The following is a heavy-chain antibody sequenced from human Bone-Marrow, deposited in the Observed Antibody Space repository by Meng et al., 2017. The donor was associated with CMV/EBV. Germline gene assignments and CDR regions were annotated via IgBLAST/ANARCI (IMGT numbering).Heavy chain of an antibody. CDR2: IYYSGST. V-gene: IGHV4-61*01. CDR3: ARLNGGNSGWFDP. Sequence: GSLRLSCTVSGGSVSSGSYYWSWIRQPPGKGLEWIGYIYYSGSTYYNPSLKSRVTISVDTSKNQFSLKLSSVTAADTAVYYCARLNGGNSGWFDPWGQGTLVTLYS. D-gene: IGHD4-23*01. J-gene: IGHJ5*02. CDR1: GGSVSSGSYY.